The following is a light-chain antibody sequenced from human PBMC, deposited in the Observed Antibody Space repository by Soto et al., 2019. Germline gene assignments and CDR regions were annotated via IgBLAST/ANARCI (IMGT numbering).Light chain of an antibody. CDR1: SSDVGAYTS. J-gene: IGLJ1*01. V-gene: IGLV2-14*01. CDR3: SSYTSDNRDYV. Sequence: QSALTQPASVSGSPGQSITISCTGTSSDVGAYTSVSWYQHHPGKAPKVMIYEVNKRPSGISNRFSGSKSVNKASLTISGLQHEDEAHYYCSSYTSDNRDYVFGTGTKVTVL. CDR2: EVN.